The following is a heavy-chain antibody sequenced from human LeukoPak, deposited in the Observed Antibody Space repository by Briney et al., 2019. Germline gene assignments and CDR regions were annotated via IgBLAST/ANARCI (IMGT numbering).Heavy chain of an antibody. D-gene: IGHD2-15*01. J-gene: IGHJ3*02. CDR2: ISAYNGNT. V-gene: IGHV1-18*01. CDR3: ARSRAWGDIVVVVADAHDAFDI. CDR1: GYTFTSYG. Sequence: ASVKVSCKASGYTFTSYGISWVRQAPGQGLEWMGWISAYNGNTNYAQKLQGRVTMTTDTSTSTAYMELRSLRSDDTAVYYCARSRAWGDIVVVVADAHDAFDIWGQGTMVTVSS.